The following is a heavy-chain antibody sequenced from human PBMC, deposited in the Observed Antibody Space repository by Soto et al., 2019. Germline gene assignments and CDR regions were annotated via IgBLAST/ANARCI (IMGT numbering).Heavy chain of an antibody. CDR1: GFSLSNARMG. Sequence: QVTLKESGPVLVKPTETLTLTCTVSGFSLSNARMGVSWIRQPPGKALEWLAHIFSNDEKSYSTPLKSRPTISKDSSKSQVVLTMTNMDPVDTATYSCARITSSHDFGSGYYNPPDYWGQGTLVTVSS. J-gene: IGHJ4*02. CDR2: IFSNDEK. D-gene: IGHD3-3*01. CDR3: ARITSSHDFGSGYYNPPDY. V-gene: IGHV2-26*01.